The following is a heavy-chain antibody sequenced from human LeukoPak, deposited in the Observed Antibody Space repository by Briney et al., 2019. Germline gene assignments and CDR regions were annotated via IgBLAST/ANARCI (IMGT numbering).Heavy chain of an antibody. V-gene: IGHV3-21*01. CDR2: ISSSSSYI. Sequence: GGSLGLSCAASGFTFSSYSMNWVRQAPGKGLEWVSSISSSSSYIYYADSVKGRFTISRDNAKNSLYLQMNSLRAEDTAVYYCARDEGYCSSTSCYFVDYWGQGTLVTVSS. J-gene: IGHJ4*02. CDR1: GFTFSSYS. D-gene: IGHD2-2*01. CDR3: ARDEGYCSSTSCYFVDY.